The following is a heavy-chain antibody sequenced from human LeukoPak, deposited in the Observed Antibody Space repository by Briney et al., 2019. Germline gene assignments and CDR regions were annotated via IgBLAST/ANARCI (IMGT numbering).Heavy chain of an antibody. CDR2: IYYRGNS. CDR1: GGSISSSTYY. D-gene: IGHD4-17*01. Sequence: PSETLSLTCTVSGGSISSSTYYWGWIRQPPGKGLEWIGSIYYRGNSYYNPSLKSRVTISVDTSKNQFSLKLSSVTAADTAVYYCARTTVTTSAFDIWGQGTMVTVSS. CDR3: ARTTVTTSAFDI. J-gene: IGHJ3*02. V-gene: IGHV4-39*07.